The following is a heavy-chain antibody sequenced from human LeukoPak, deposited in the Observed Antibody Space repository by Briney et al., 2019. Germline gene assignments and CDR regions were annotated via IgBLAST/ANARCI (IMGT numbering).Heavy chain of an antibody. V-gene: IGHV3-53*01. D-gene: IGHD1-14*01. CDR3: ARGVEPLAANTLAY. J-gene: IGHJ4*02. CDR2: LYSDGNT. Sequence: GGSLRLSCAASGFTVITNDMTWVCQAPGKGLEWVSVLYSDGNTKYADSVQGRFTISRDNSKNTLYLEMNSLSPDDTAVYYCARGVEPLAANTLAYWGQGTLVTVSS. CDR1: GFTVITND.